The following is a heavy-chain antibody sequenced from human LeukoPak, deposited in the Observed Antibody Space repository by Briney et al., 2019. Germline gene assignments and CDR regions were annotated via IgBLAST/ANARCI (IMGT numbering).Heavy chain of an antibody. CDR2: IIPILGIA. CDR3: ARDLINTSGMDV. D-gene: IGHD3-10*01. Sequence: SVKVSCKASGGTFSSYAISWVRQAPGQGLEWMGRIIPILGIANYAQKFQGRVTITADKSTSTAYMELSSLRSEDTAVYYCARDLINTSGMDVWGQGTTVTVSS. V-gene: IGHV1-69*04. J-gene: IGHJ6*02. CDR1: GGTFSSYA.